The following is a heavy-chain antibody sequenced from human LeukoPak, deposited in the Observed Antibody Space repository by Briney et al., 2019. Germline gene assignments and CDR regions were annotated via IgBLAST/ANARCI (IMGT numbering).Heavy chain of an antibody. Sequence: ASVNVSFTSSGYTFTGYYMHWVRQAPGQGLEWMGRINPNSGGTNYAQKFQGRVTMTRDTSISTAYMELSRLRSDDTAVYYCARVLRYSGSYPWDYWGQGTLVTVSS. CDR3: ARVLRYSGSYPWDY. CDR2: INPNSGGT. D-gene: IGHD1-26*01. CDR1: GYTFTGYY. V-gene: IGHV1-2*06. J-gene: IGHJ4*02.